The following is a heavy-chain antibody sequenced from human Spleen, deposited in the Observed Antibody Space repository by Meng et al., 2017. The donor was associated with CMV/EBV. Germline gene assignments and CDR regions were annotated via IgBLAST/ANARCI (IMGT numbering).Heavy chain of an antibody. CDR3: ARAGPVLRFLEWLPRPFDY. CDR2: INHSGST. V-gene: IGHV4-34*01. J-gene: IGHJ4*02. Sequence: QVQLQQWGAGLLKPSETLSLTCAVYGGSFSGYYWSWIRQPPGKGLEWIGEINHSGSTNYNPSLKSRVTISVDTSKNQFSLKLSSVTAADTAVYYCARAGPVLRFLEWLPRPFDYWGPGTMVTVSA. CDR1: GGSFSGYY. D-gene: IGHD3-3*01.